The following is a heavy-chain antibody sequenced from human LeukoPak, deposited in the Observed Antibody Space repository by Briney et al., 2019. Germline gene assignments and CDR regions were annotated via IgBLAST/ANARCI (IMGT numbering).Heavy chain of an antibody. CDR3: ARDEYSYGSRTHPYFFDY. Sequence: SETLSLTCTVSGGSISSSSYYWGWIRQPPGKGLEWIGSIYYSGSTYYNPSLKSRVTISVDTSKNQFSLKLSSVTAADTAVYYCARDEYSYGSRTHPYFFDYWGQGTLVTVSS. J-gene: IGHJ4*02. CDR2: IYYSGST. V-gene: IGHV4-39*02. CDR1: GGSISSSSYY. D-gene: IGHD5-18*01.